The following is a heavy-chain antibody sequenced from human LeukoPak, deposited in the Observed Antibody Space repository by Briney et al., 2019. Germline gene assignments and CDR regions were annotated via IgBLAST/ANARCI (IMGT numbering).Heavy chain of an antibody. V-gene: IGHV3-23*01. CDR2: FFPSVGEI. CDR1: GFTFSTFA. J-gene: IGHJ4*02. D-gene: IGHD5-18*01. Sequence: GRSLRLSCAASGFTFSTFAMIWVRQPPGKGLEWVSSFFPSVGEIHYADSVRGRFTISRDNSKSILSLQMNSLRAEDTAIYYCATYRQVLLPFESWGQGTLVTVSS. CDR3: ATYRQVLLPFES.